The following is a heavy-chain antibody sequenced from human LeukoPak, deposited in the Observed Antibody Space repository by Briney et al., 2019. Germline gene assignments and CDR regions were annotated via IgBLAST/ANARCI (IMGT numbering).Heavy chain of an antibody. CDR2: VRAYHGNT. CDR3: ARDGTLSGYGDKCFDY. CDR1: GFTFTCSG. D-gene: IGHD4-23*01. V-gene: IGHV1-18*04. Sequence: ASVKVSCKASGFTFTCSGISWVRQATGQGIEWMGWVRAYHGNTNYAQKLQGRVNMTTATSTSTAYMELRSLRSDDTAVYYCARDGTLSGYGDKCFDYWGQGTLVTVSS. J-gene: IGHJ4*02.